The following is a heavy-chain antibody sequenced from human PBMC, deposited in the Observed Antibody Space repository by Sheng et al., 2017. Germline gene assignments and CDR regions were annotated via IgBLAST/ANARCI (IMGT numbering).Heavy chain of an antibody. CDR3: AKDASGSHSSVGMDV. Sequence: EVQLVESGGGLVQPGRSLRLSCAASGFNFDDYAMHWVRQAPGKGLEWVSGISWNSGSINYADPVKGRFTISRDNSKNTLYLQLNSLRADDTAVYYCAKDASGSHSSVGMDVWGQGTPVTVSP. J-gene: IGHJ6*01. CDR2: ISWNSGSI. D-gene: IGHD6-6*01. V-gene: IGHV3-9*01. CDR1: GFNFDDYA.